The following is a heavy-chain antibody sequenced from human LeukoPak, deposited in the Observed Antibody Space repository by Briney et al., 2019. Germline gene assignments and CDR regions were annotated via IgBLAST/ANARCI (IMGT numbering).Heavy chain of an antibody. D-gene: IGHD3-22*01. Sequence: ASVKVSCKASGYTFTSYGISWVRQAPGQGLEWMGWISAYNGNTNYAQKLQGRVTMTTDTSTSTAYMELRSLRSDDTAVYYCARGSKHLMGYTYYYDSSGAYYFDYWGQGTLVTVSS. CDR2: ISAYNGNT. CDR3: ARGSKHLMGYTYYYDSSGAYYFDY. J-gene: IGHJ4*02. V-gene: IGHV1-18*01. CDR1: GYTFTSYG.